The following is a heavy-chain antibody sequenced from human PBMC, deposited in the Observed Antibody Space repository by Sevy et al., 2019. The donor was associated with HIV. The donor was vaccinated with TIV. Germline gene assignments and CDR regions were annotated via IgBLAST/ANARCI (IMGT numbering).Heavy chain of an antibody. Sequence: ASVKVSCKASGYTFTGYYMHWVRQAPGQGLEWMGRINPNSGGTNYAQKFQGRVTMTRDTSISTAYMELSRLRSDDTAVYYCARENLRRYQLFYWGQGTLVTVSS. CDR1: GYTFTGYY. D-gene: IGHD2-2*01. CDR2: INPNSGGT. J-gene: IGHJ4*02. V-gene: IGHV1-2*06. CDR3: ARENLRRYQLFY.